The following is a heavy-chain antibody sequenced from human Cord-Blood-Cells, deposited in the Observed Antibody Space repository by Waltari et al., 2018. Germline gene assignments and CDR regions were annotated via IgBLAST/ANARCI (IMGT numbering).Heavy chain of an antibody. CDR2: IIPILGIA. CDR3: ARVSSVSRGYYDY. V-gene: IGHV1-69*09. D-gene: IGHD3-22*01. J-gene: IGHJ4*02. Sequence: QVQLVQSGAEVKKPGSSVKVSCKASGGTFRSYAIRWVRQAPGQGLEWMGRIIPILGIANYAQKFQGRVTITADKSTSTAYMELSSLRSEDTAVYYCARVSSVSRGYYDYWGQGTLVTVSS. CDR1: GGTFRSYA.